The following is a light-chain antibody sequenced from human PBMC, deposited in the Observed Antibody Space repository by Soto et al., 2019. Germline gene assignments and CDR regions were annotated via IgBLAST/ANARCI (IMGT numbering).Light chain of an antibody. CDR1: SGNIGSNY. J-gene: IGLJ2*01. V-gene: IGLV6-57*03. CDR3: QSYDSSSVV. Sequence: NFMLTQPHSVSESPGKTVTISCTRSSGNIGSNYVQWYQQSPGSAPTTVIYEDRQRPSGVPDRFSGSIDSSSNSASLTISGLKTEDEADYYCQSYDSSSVVFGGATKLTVL. CDR2: EDR.